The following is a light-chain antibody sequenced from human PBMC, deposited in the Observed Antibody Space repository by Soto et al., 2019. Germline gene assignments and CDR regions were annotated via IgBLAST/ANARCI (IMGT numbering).Light chain of an antibody. CDR2: DVS. J-gene: IGLJ1*01. V-gene: IGLV2-14*01. CDR1: SSDVGGYNY. Sequence: QSVLTQPASVSGSPGQSITISCTGTSSDVGGYNYVSWYQQHPGKAPKLMIYDVSNRPSGVSNRFSGSESGNTASLTISGLQAEDEADYYCNSYTSSSTYVFGTGTKVPVL. CDR3: NSYTSSSTYV.